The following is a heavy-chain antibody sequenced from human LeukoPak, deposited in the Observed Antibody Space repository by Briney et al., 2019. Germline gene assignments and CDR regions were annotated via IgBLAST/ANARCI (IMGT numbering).Heavy chain of an antibody. Sequence: SVKVSCKASGGTFSSYAISWVRQAPGQGLEWMGGIIPIFGTANYAQRFQGRVTITADESTSTAYVELSSLRSEDTAVYYCARDGADIVVVPAAMNPFAYWGQGTLVTVSS. D-gene: IGHD2-2*01. CDR1: GGTFSSYA. CDR2: IIPIFGTA. V-gene: IGHV1-69*01. J-gene: IGHJ4*02. CDR3: ARDGADIVVVPAAMNPFAY.